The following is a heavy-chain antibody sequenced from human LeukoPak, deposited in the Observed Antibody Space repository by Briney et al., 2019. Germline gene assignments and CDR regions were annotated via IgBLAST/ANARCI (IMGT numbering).Heavy chain of an antibody. D-gene: IGHD5-18*01. Sequence: PGGSLRLSCVGSGFTFSTSAMHWVRQAPGKGLEWVAVTTDDGRSKYYADSVKGRFTISRDNSKNTLYLQMNSLRAEDTAVYYCAREDSYGLNYYGMDVWGQGTTVTVSS. V-gene: IGHV3-30*04. J-gene: IGHJ6*02. CDR1: GFTFSTSA. CDR3: AREDSYGLNYYGMDV. CDR2: TTDDGRSK.